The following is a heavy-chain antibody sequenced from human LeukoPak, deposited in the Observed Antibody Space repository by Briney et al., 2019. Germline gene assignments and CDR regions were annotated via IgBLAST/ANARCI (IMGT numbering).Heavy chain of an antibody. Sequence: SVKVSCKASGGTYSSYAISWVRQAPGQGLEWMGGIIPIFGTANYAQKFQGRVTITTDESTSTAYMELSSLRSEDTAVYYCASYDSSGYYRLGGFDYWGQGTLVTVSS. CDR1: GGTYSSYA. CDR3: ASYDSSGYYRLGGFDY. V-gene: IGHV1-69*05. J-gene: IGHJ4*02. CDR2: IIPIFGTA. D-gene: IGHD3-22*01.